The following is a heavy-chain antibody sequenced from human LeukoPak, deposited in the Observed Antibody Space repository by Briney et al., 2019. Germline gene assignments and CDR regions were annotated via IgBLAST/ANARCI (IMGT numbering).Heavy chain of an antibody. V-gene: IGHV3-23*01. CDR2: ISGSGGST. CDR1: GFSFTNFA. D-gene: IGHD4-17*01. CDR3: AKGPLRRPLDY. Sequence: PGGSLRLSCAASGFSFTNFALSWVRQAPGKGLEWVSAISGSGGSTYYADSVKGRFTISRDNSKNTLYLQMNSLRAEDTAVYYCAKGPLRRPLDYWGQGTLVTVSS. J-gene: IGHJ4*02.